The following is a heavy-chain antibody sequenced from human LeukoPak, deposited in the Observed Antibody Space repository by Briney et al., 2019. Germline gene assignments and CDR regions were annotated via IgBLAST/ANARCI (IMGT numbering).Heavy chain of an antibody. CDR2: INHSGST. Sequence: SETLSLTCAVYGGSFSGYYWSWIRQPPGKGLEWIGEINHSGSTNYNPSLKNRVTISVDTSKNQFSLKLSSVTAADTAVYYCARSPGFWSGYQFDYWGQGTLVTVSS. CDR1: GGSFSGYY. D-gene: IGHD3-3*01. J-gene: IGHJ4*02. CDR3: ARSPGFWSGYQFDY. V-gene: IGHV4-34*01.